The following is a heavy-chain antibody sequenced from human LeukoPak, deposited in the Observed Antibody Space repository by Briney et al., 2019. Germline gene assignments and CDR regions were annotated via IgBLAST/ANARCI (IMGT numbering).Heavy chain of an antibody. Sequence: SVKVSCKASGGTFSSYAISWVRQAPGQGLEWMGGIIPIFGTANYAQKFQGRVTITADKSTSTAYMELSSLRSEDTAVYYCARAPPRYDILTGSPYYFDYWGQGTLVTVSS. CDR3: ARAPPRYDILTGSPYYFDY. D-gene: IGHD3-9*01. CDR1: GGTFSSYA. J-gene: IGHJ4*02. CDR2: IIPIFGTA. V-gene: IGHV1-69*06.